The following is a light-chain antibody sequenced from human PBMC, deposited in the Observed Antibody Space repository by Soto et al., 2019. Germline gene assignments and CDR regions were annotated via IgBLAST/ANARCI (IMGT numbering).Light chain of an antibody. Sequence: QSVLTQPASVSGSPGQSITISCTGTSSDVGGYNYVSWYQQHPGKAPKLMIYDVSNRPSGVSNRFSGSKSGNTASLTISGLQAEDEAHYYCSSYTRSSTLGFGGGTKVTVL. J-gene: IGLJ2*01. CDR1: SSDVGGYNY. CDR3: SSYTRSSTLG. V-gene: IGLV2-14*01. CDR2: DVS.